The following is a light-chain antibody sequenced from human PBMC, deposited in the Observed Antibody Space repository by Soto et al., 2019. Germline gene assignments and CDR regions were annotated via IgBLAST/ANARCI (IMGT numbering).Light chain of an antibody. J-gene: IGLJ1*01. CDR3: QVWDSISDVGV. CDR1: IGSKL. V-gene: IGLV3-21*02. CDR2: DD. Sequence: SYELTQPPSVSVAPGQTAMITRGGNIGSKLVHWYQQKPGQAPVLVVYDDDRPSGIPERFSGFNSGNTATLTISRVEAGDEADYYCQVWDSISDVGVFGTGTKLTVL.